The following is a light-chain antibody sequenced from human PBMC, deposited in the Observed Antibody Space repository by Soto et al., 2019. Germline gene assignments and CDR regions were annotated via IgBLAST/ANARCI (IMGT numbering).Light chain of an antibody. J-gene: IGLJ2*01. CDR2: QDT. CDR3: QAWDNNNVV. Sequence: SYELTQPPSVSVSPGQTASITCSGDKLGEKYACWYQQKQGQSPVLVIYQDTKRPSGIPERFSGSNSGNTATLTISGTQAMDEADYYCQAWDNNNVVFGGGTKLTVL. CDR1: KLGEKY. V-gene: IGLV3-1*01.